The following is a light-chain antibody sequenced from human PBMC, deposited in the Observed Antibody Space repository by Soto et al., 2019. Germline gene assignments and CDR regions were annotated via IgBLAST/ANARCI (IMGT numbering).Light chain of an antibody. CDR3: QQRSNWPPGLT. CDR1: QSVSSY. V-gene: IGKV3-11*01. CDR2: DAS. Sequence: ETVLTQSPATLSLSPGERANLSCRASQSVSSYLAWYQQKPGQAPRLLIYDASNRATGIPARFSGSGSGTDFTLTISSLEPEDFAVYYCQQRSNWPPGLTFGGVTKVEIK. J-gene: IGKJ4*01.